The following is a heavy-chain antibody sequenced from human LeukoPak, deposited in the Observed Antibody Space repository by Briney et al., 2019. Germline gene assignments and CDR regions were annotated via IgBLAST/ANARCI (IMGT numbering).Heavy chain of an antibody. V-gene: IGHV1-18*01. CDR1: GYTFTSYG. J-gene: IGHJ4*02. D-gene: IGHD4-23*01. Sequence: SVKVSCKASGYTFTSYGISWVRQAPGQGLEWMGWISAYNGNTNYAQKLQGRVTMTTDTSTSTAYMELRSLRSDDTAVYYCARMPLTTVVTRSYDYWGQGTLVTVSS. CDR3: ARMPLTTVVTRSYDY. CDR2: ISAYNGNT.